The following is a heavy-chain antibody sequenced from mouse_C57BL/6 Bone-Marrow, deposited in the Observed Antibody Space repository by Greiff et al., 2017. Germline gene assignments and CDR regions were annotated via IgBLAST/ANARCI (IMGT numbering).Heavy chain of an antibody. J-gene: IGHJ1*03. CDR2: INPYNGGT. V-gene: IGHV1-19*01. Sequence: EVKLVESGPVLVKPGASVKMSCKASGYTFTDYYMNWVKQSHGKSLEWIGVINPYNGGTSYNQKFKGKATFTVDKSSSTAYMELNSLTSEDSAVYYCARENYSNYWYFDVWGTGTTVTVSS. CDR1: GYTFTDYY. D-gene: IGHD2-5*01. CDR3: ARENYSNYWYFDV.